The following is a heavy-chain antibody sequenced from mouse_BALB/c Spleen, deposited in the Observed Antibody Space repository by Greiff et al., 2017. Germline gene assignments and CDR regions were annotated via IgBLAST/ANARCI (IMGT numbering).Heavy chain of an antibody. V-gene: IGHV14-3*02. CDR1: GFTIKDTY. Sequence: VQLQQSGAGLVKPGASLKFSCTASGFTIKDTYMHWVQQRPEQGLEWIGRIDPANGTTKYAPKIQGQDTITADTSSNTVFLQLSSLTSEDTAVYNSSREAMDYWGQGTVVTVS. J-gene: IGHJ4*01. CDR3: SREAMDY. CDR2: IDPANGTT.